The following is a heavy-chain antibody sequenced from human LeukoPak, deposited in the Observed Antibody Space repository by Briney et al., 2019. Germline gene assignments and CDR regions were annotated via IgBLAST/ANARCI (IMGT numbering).Heavy chain of an antibody. CDR1: GFTFSSYS. V-gene: IGHV3-48*01. CDR3: ARGQHGTFDI. J-gene: IGHJ3*02. Sequence: PGGSLRLSCAASGFTFSSYSMNWVRQAPGKGLEWVSYISSSGSTMYYADSVKGRFTISRDNAKNSLYLQMNSLRAEDTAVYYCARGQHGTFDIWGQGTMVTVSS. CDR2: ISSSGSTM.